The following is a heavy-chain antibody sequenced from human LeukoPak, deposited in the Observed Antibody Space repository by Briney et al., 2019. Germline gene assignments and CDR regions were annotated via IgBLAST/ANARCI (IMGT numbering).Heavy chain of an antibody. D-gene: IGHD5-18*01. CDR1: GGTFSSYA. CDR2: IIPIFGTA. CDR3: ATLSSFTAPYYYYYMDV. J-gene: IGHJ6*03. Sequence: GSSVKVSCKASGGTFSSYAISWVRQAPGQGLEWMGGIIPIFGTANYAQKFQGRVTITTDESTSTAYMELSSLRSEDTAVYYCATLSSFTAPYYYYYMDVWGKGTTVTVSS. V-gene: IGHV1-69*05.